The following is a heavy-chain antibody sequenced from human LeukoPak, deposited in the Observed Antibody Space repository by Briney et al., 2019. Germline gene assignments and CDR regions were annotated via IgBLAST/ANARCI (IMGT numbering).Heavy chain of an antibody. J-gene: IGHJ4*02. CDR2: IYYSGST. V-gene: IGHV4-39*02. Sequence: SETLSLTCTVSGGSISSSSYYWGWIRQPPGKGLEWIGSIYYSGSTYYNPPLKSRVTISVDTSKNQFSLKLSSVTAADTAVYYCARDTYYYGSGSYYPLNYWGQGTLVTVSS. CDR3: ARDTYYYGSGSYYPLNY. CDR1: GGSISSSSYY. D-gene: IGHD3-10*01.